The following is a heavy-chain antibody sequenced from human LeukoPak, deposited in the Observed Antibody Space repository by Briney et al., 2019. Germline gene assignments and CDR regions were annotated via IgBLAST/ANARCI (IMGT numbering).Heavy chain of an antibody. CDR3: ARLFLYGDYSRVFDY. CDR1: GGSISSYY. CDR2: IYYSGST. D-gene: IGHD4-17*01. Sequence: SETLSLTCTVSGGSISSYYWSWIRQPPGKGLEWIGYIYYSGSTNYNPSLKSRVTISVDTSKNQFSLKLSSVTAADTAVYYCARLFLYGDYSRVFDYWGQGTLVTVSS. V-gene: IGHV4-59*08. J-gene: IGHJ4*02.